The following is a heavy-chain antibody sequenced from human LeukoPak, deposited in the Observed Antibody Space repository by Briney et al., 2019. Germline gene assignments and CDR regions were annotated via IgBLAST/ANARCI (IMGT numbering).Heavy chain of an antibody. CDR1: GYTFTGYY. J-gene: IGHJ3*02. D-gene: IGHD1-26*01. CDR3: ARERWASDRHDAFDI. CDR2: INPNSGGT. V-gene: IGHV1-2*02. Sequence: ASVKVSCKASGYTFTGYYMHWVRQAPGQGLEWMGWINPNSGGTNYAQKFQGRVTMTRDTSISTAYMELSRLRSDDTAVYYCARERWASDRHDAFDIWGQGTMVTVSS.